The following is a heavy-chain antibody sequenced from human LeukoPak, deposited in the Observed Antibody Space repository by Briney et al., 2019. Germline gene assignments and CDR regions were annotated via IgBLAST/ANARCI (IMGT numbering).Heavy chain of an antibody. CDR1: GGSISSYY. CDR2: IYYSGST. D-gene: IGHD5-18*01. Sequence: SETLSLTCTVSGGSISSYYWSWIRQPPGKGLEWIGYIYYSGSTNYNPSLKSRVTISVDTSKNQFSLKLSSVTAADTAVYYCARDRAAMSYFDYWGQGTLVTVSS. J-gene: IGHJ4*02. V-gene: IGHV4-59*01. CDR3: ARDRAAMSYFDY.